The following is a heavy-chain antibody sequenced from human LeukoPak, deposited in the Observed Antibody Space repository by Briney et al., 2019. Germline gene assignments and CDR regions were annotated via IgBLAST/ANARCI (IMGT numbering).Heavy chain of an antibody. CDR2: INSDGSST. Sequence: PGGSLRLSCAASGFTFSGYWMHWVRQAPGKGLVWVSRINSDGSSTSYADSVKGRFTISRDNAKNTLYLQMNSLRAEDTAVYYCARDQGQSYYDFWSGYKGYYGMDVWGQGTTLTVSS. V-gene: IGHV3-74*01. CDR1: GFTFSGYW. D-gene: IGHD3-3*01. CDR3: ARDQGQSYYDFWSGYKGYYGMDV. J-gene: IGHJ6*02.